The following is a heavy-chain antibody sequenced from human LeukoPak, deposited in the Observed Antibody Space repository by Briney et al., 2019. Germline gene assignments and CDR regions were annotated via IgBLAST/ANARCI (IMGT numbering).Heavy chain of an antibody. V-gene: IGHV4-59*01. CDR2: IYYSGST. J-gene: IGHJ4*02. D-gene: IGHD6-13*01. CDR1: PGSTRSYS. Sequence: SEPLSLTSHVPPGSTRSYSWASTRHPPPSPPPPIAHIYYSGSTNYNPSLKSRVTISVDTSKNQFSLKLSSVTAADTAVYYCARYTPGYSSSWFFFDYWGQGTLVTVSS. CDR3: ARYTPGYSSSWFFFDY.